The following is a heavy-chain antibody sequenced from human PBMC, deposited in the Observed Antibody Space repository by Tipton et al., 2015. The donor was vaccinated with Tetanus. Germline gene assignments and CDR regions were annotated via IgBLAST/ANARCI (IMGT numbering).Heavy chain of an antibody. V-gene: IGHV1-46*01. CDR2: IVPLFGSA. J-gene: IGHJ3*02. Sequence: QVQLVQSGAEVKKPGASVNVSCKASGYTFTSYFMQWVRQAPGHGLEWMGMIVPLFGSAYYAQKFQDRVTITADKSASTAYLDLRSLKSDDTAVYYCATVGAGLRRREGPLDSWGQGTMVTVSS. CDR3: ATVGAGLRRREGPLDS. CDR1: GYTFTSYF. D-gene: IGHD1-1*01.